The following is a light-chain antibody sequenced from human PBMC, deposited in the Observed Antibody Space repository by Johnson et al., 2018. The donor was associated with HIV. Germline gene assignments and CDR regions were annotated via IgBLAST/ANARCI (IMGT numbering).Light chain of an antibody. CDR1: SSNIGNNY. J-gene: IGLJ1*01. CDR3: GTWDTSLSAYV. CDR2: ENN. Sequence: QSVLTQPPSVSAAPGQKVTISCSGSSSNIGNNYVSWYQQLPETAPKLLIYENNKRPSGIPDRFSGSKSGTSATLAITGLQAGDEADYYCGTWDTSLSAYVFGTGTKVTVL. V-gene: IGLV1-51*02.